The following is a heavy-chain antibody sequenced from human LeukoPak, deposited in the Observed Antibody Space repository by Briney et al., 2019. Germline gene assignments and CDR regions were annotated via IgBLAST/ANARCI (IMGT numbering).Heavy chain of an antibody. CDR1: GGSFSGYY. Sequence: PSETLSLTCAVYGGSFSGYYWSWIRQPPGKGLEWIGEINHSGSTNYNPSLKSRVTISVDTSKNQFSLKLSSVTAADTAVYYCARGPYYYGSGYLFSWFDPWGQGTLVTVSS. D-gene: IGHD3-10*01. V-gene: IGHV4-34*01. J-gene: IGHJ5*02. CDR3: ARGPYYYGSGYLFSWFDP. CDR2: INHSGST.